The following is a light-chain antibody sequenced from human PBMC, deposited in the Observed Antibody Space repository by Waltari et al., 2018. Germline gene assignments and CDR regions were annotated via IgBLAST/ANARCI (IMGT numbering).Light chain of an antibody. CDR1: HTINNY. CDR2: DAS. V-gene: IGKV1-5*01. J-gene: IGKJ3*01. Sequence: DIQMTQSPSTLSASEGDRVTITCRASHTINNYLAWYQQKPGKAPKLVIYDASSLESGVPSRFSGSGSGTEFTLTISSLQPDDFATYYCQQSYSTPFFGPGTKVDIK. CDR3: QQSYSTPF.